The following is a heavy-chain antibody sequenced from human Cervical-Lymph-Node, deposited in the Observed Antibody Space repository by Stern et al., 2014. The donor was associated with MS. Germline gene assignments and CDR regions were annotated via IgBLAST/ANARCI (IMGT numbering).Heavy chain of an antibody. CDR2: IYPEDSDT. D-gene: IGHD1-26*01. CDR1: GYRFSTYW. V-gene: IGHV5-51*01. J-gene: IGHJ4*02. Sequence: EVQLVQSGAEVKKPGESLRISCKVSGYRFSTYWIGWVRQMPGKGLEWIGVIYPEDSDTKQSPSSQGRVTISADKSSDTAYLQWSSLRVSDTAMYYCARVGRREIITQEFDFWGQGTLVTVSS. CDR3: ARVGRREIITQEFDF.